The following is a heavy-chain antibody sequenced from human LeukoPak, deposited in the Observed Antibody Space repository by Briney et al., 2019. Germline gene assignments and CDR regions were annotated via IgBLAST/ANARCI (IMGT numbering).Heavy chain of an antibody. CDR3: ARLFSPNKFDP. Sequence: SETLSLTCTVSGASISSYYWSWIRQPPGKGLEWIGYIYTSGSTNYNPSLKSRVTISGDTSKNQFSLKLSSVTAADTAVYYCARLFSPNKFDPWGQGTLVTVSS. V-gene: IGHV4-4*09. J-gene: IGHJ5*02. D-gene: IGHD1/OR15-1a*01. CDR1: GASISSYY. CDR2: IYTSGST.